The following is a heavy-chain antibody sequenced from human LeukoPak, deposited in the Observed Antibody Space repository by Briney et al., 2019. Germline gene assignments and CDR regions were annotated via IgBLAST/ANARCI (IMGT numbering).Heavy chain of an antibody. V-gene: IGHV5-51*01. Sequence: GESLKISCKGSGYSFTSYWIGWVRQMPGKGLEWMGIIYPGDSDTRYSPSFQGQVTISADKSISTAYLQWSSLKASDTAMYYCARRSFYDSSGNNWFDPWGQGTLVTVSS. CDR3: ARRSFYDSSGNNWFDP. CDR1: GYSFTSYW. CDR2: IYPGDSDT. J-gene: IGHJ5*02. D-gene: IGHD3-22*01.